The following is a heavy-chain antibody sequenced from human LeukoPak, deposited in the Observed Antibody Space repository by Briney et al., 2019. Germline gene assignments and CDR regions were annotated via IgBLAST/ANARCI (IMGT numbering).Heavy chain of an antibody. V-gene: IGHV3-66*04. D-gene: IGHD2-2*01. J-gene: IGHJ4*02. Sequence: GGSLRLSCAASGFTVSSNYMSWVRQAPGKGLEWVSIIYSGGSTYYADSVKGRFTISRDNFKNTLYFQMNSLRAEDTAVYYCARHRGYCSSTSCYPYYFDYWGQGSLVTVSS. CDR2: IYSGGST. CDR1: GFTVSSNY. CDR3: ARHRGYCSSTSCYPYYFDY.